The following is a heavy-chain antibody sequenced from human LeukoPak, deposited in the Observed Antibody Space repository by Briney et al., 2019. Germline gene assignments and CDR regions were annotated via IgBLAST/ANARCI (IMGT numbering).Heavy chain of an antibody. CDR1: GFTFSSYW. J-gene: IGHJ4*02. Sequence: GGSLRLSCAASGFTFSSYWMHWVRQAPGKGLVWVSRINSDGSSTSYADSVKGRFTISRDNAKNTLYLQMNSLRAEDTAVYYCARASSDGIVPAATSFDCWGQGTLVTVSS. CDR3: ARASSDGIVPAATSFDC. D-gene: IGHD2-2*01. V-gene: IGHV3-74*01. CDR2: INSDGSST.